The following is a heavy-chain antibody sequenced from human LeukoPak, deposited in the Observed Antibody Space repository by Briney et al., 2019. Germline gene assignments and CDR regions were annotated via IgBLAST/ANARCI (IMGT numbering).Heavy chain of an antibody. V-gene: IGHV3-21*01. CDR3: AREVGISNPFDY. Sequence: GGSLRPSCAASGFTFSSYSMNWVRQAPGKGLEWVSSISSSSSYIYYADSVKGRFTISRDNAKNSLYLQMNSLRAEDTAVYYCAREVGISNPFDYWGQGTLVTVSS. D-gene: IGHD2-15*01. CDR1: GFTFSSYS. CDR2: ISSSSSYI. J-gene: IGHJ4*02.